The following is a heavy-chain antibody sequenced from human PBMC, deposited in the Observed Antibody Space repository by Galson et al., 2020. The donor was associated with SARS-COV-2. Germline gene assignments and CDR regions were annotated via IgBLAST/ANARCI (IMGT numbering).Heavy chain of an antibody. CDR3: TTSGLERVGDGYVDV. D-gene: IGHD3-10*01. J-gene: IGHJ6*03. V-gene: IGHV3-15*01. CDR2: IKSKTDGATT. CDR1: GFSFSKAW. Sequence: GGSLRLSCAASGFSFSKAWLSWVRQAPGKGLEWVGRIKSKTDGATTDYGAPVKGRITISRDDSTNTLFLQMNSLKIEDTGVYYCTTSGLERVGDGYVDVWGKGTTVTISS.